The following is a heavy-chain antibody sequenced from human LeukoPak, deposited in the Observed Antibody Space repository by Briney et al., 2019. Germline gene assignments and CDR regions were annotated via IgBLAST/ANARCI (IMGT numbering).Heavy chain of an antibody. Sequence: KPSETLSLTCTVSGGSISSYYWSWIRQPAGKGLEWIGRIYTSGSTNYNPSLKSRVTMSVDTSKNQFSLKLSSATAADTAVYYCARDLRPMGVVSWFDPWGQGTLVTVSS. CDR1: GGSISSYY. CDR3: ARDLRPMGVVSWFDP. V-gene: IGHV4-4*07. CDR2: IYTSGST. D-gene: IGHD3-10*01. J-gene: IGHJ5*02.